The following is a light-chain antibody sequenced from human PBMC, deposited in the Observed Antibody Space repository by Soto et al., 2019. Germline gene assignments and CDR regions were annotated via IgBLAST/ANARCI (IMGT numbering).Light chain of an antibody. CDR3: QQYNNWPPYT. CDR1: QRVSSN. J-gene: IGKJ2*01. CDR2: GAS. V-gene: IGKV3-15*01. Sequence: EIVVTQSPATLSVSPVERSTLSCRASQRVSSNLAWYQQKPGQAPRLLIYGASTRATGIPARFSGSGSETEFTLTISSLQSEDFAVYYCQQYNNWPPYTFGQGTKVDIK.